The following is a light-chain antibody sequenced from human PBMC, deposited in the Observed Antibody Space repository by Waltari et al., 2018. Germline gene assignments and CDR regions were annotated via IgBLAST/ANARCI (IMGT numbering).Light chain of an antibody. J-gene: IGLJ2*01. CDR3: SSYTSSSTL. CDR1: SRDVGGYNY. CDR2: EVS. Sequence: QSALTQPASVSGSPGQSVPVSCTGTSRDVGGYNYASWYQQHPGKAPTLIISEVSNRPSGVSNRFSGSKSGNTASLTISGLQAEDEADYYCSSYTSSSTLFGGGTKLTVL. V-gene: IGLV2-14*01.